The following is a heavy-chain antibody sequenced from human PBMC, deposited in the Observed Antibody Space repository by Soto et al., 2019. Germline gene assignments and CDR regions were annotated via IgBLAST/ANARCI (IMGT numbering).Heavy chain of an antibody. CDR3: ARRSEYSSSWGDWYFDL. CDR1: GGSISSSSYY. V-gene: IGHV4-39*01. D-gene: IGHD6-13*01. CDR2: IYYSGST. J-gene: IGHJ2*01. Sequence: QLQLQESGPGLVKPSETLSLTCTVSGGSISSSSYYWGWIRQPPGKGLEWIGSIYYSGSTYYNPSLKSRVTISVDTSKNQFSLKLSSVTAADTAVYYCARRSEYSSSWGDWYFDLWGRGTLVTVSS.